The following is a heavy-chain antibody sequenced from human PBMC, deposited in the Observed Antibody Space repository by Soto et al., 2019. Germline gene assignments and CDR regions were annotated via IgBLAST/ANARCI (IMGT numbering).Heavy chain of an antibody. CDR3: AGMPYTSGLRFDP. Sequence: SETLSLTCNMSGDSYSISTYSWSWIRQPPGKALQWIGFIYQSGVTSYNPSLASRVSISLDRSNNQCSLKLKSVTAADTAVYFCAGMPYTSGLRFDPWGPGTLVAVSS. CDR2: IYQSGVT. D-gene: IGHD6-19*01. V-gene: IGHV4-30-2*01. CDR1: GDSYSISTYS. J-gene: IGHJ5*02.